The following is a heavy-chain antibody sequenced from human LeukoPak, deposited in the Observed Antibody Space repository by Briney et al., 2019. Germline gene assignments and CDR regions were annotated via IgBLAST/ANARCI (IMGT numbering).Heavy chain of an antibody. CDR2: IYFTGHT. CDR1: VGAPSSGSHF. CDR3: ARSVVVAPAAITSGWFDS. Sequence: SETLSLTCTVSVGAPSSGSHFWVWIRQPPGKGLEWIGSIYFTGHTYNNPSLTGRVSMSVDMSKNQFSLKLSSVTAAETAVYSCARSVVVAPAAITSGWFDSWGRGTLVTVSS. D-gene: IGHD2-2*01. J-gene: IGHJ5*01. V-gene: IGHV4-39*01.